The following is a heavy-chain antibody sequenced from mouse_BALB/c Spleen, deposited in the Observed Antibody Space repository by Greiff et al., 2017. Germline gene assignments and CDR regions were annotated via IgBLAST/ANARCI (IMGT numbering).Heavy chain of an antibody. Sequence: VQLQQPGAELVKPGASVKMSCKASGYTFTSYWMHWVKQRPGQGLEWIGVIDPSDSYTSYNQKFKGKATLTVDTSSSTAYMQLSSLTSEDSAVYYCTRDYFDVWGAGTTVTVSS. J-gene: IGHJ1*01. CDR2: IDPSDSYT. CDR1: GYTFTSYW. V-gene: IGHV1S127*01. CDR3: TRDYFDV.